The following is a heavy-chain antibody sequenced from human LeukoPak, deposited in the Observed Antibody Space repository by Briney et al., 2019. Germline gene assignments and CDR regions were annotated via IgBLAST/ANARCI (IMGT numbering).Heavy chain of an antibody. CDR1: GYSFTSYW. Sequence: GESLQISCKASGYSFTSYWIGWVRQMPGKGLEWMGIVYPGDSDTRYSPSFQGQVTISADKSISTASLQWSSLKASDTAMYYCARLNRLWFGELFEPYYMDVWGKGTTVTISS. D-gene: IGHD3-10*01. CDR3: ARLNRLWFGELFEPYYMDV. J-gene: IGHJ6*03. V-gene: IGHV5-51*01. CDR2: VYPGDSDT.